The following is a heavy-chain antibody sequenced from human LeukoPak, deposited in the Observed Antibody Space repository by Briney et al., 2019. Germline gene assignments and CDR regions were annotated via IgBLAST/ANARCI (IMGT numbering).Heavy chain of an antibody. CDR1: GFTVSSNY. J-gene: IGHJ4*02. CDR3: ARETTRQLYFDY. CDR2: IYSGGST. D-gene: IGHD5-24*01. V-gene: IGHV3-66*02. Sequence: TGGSLRLSCAASGFTVSSNYMSWVRQAPGKGLEWVSVIYSGGSTYYADSVKGRFTISRDNSKNTLYLQMNSLRAEDTAVYYCARETTRQLYFDYWGQGTLVTVSS.